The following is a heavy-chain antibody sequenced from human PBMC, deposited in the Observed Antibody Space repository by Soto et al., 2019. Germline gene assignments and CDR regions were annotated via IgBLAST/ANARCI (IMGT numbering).Heavy chain of an antibody. V-gene: IGHV4-59*01. CDR3: ARDRRDGYTDY. J-gene: IGHJ4*02. CDR1: CVSISSYY. D-gene: IGHD5-12*01. Sequence: PSGTLSLSCTVSCVSISSYYWSWIRQPPGKGLEWIGYIYYSGSTNYNPSLKSRVTISVDTSKNQFSLKLSSVTAADTAVYYCARDRRDGYTDYWGQGTLVTVS. CDR2: IYYSGST.